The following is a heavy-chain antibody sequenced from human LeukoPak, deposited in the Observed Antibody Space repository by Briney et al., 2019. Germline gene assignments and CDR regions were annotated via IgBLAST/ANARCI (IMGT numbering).Heavy chain of an antibody. CDR2: IKQDGSEK. CDR1: GFTFSNYW. CDR3: ARGGSGSYYVPSHMDV. D-gene: IGHD3-10*01. Sequence: GGSLRLSCEASGFTFSNYWMSWVRQAPGKGLEWVAYIKQDGSEKYYVDSVKGRFTLSRDNAKNSVYLQMNSLRVDDTAVYYCARGGSGSYYVPSHMDVWGKGTTVTISS. J-gene: IGHJ6*03. V-gene: IGHV3-7*01.